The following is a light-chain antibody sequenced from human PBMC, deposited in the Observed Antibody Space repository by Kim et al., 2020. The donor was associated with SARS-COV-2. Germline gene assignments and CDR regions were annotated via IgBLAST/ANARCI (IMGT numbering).Light chain of an antibody. J-gene: IGLJ3*02. CDR2: STN. CDR3: VLYMGSGIWV. Sequence: GGTVTLTCGFSSGSVSTSYYPSWYQQTPGQAPRTLIYSTNTRSSGVPDRFSGSILGNKAALTITGAQADDESDYYCVLYMGSGIWVFGGGTQLTVL. CDR1: SGSVSTSYY. V-gene: IGLV8-61*01.